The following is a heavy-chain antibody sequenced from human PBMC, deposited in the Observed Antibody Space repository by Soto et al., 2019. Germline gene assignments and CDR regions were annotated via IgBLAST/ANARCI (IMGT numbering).Heavy chain of an antibody. CDR1: GFTFTTYA. D-gene: IGHD2-21*02. J-gene: IGHJ4*02. CDR3: AREKFGDDFDY. CDR2: IWYDGSNK. Sequence: QVQLVESGEGVVQPGRSLRLSCAASGFTFTTYAMHWVRQAQGKGLEWVAIIWYDGSNKYYEDCVKGRFTSSRDNSKNSLYLQMNGLRAEDTAVYYCAREKFGDDFDYWGQGTLVTVSS. V-gene: IGHV3-33*01.